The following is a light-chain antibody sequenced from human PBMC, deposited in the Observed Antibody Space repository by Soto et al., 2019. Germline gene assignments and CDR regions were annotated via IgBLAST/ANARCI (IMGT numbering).Light chain of an antibody. Sequence: DIQMTHSPSTLSASIGDRVTITCRASESIRTWLAWYQHKPGKAPKFLIYDASSLESGVTSRFSGSGPGTEFTLTISNLQPDDFATYFCQQYNNYPRTFGQGTKVDIK. J-gene: IGKJ1*01. CDR2: DAS. CDR3: QQYNNYPRT. V-gene: IGKV1-5*01. CDR1: ESIRTW.